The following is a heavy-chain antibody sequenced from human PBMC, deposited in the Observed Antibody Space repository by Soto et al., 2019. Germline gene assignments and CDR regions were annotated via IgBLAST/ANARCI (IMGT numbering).Heavy chain of an antibody. V-gene: IGHV1-18*01. CDR2: ISAYNGYT. Sequence: QVHLVQSGAEVKKPGASVRVSCKTSGYTFNGYAISWVRQAPGQGLEWMGWISAYNGYTNYAQMCQGRLTMTTDTSTNIAYMELRSLRSDDTAIYYCARVLQWSPPDYWGQGTLVSVSS. J-gene: IGHJ4*02. CDR1: GYTFNGYA. D-gene: IGHD4-4*01. CDR3: ARVLQWSPPDY.